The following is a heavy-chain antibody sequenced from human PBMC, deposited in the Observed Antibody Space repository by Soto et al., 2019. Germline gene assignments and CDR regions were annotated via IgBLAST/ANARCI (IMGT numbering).Heavy chain of an antibody. V-gene: IGHV6-1*01. CDR1: GDSVSSTSAA. CDR3: TRDRIGGYYFYGMDF. Sequence: SQTLSLTCAISGDSVSSTSAAWNWIRQSPSRDLEWLGRTYYRSEWYNDYAVAVKSRITINPDTSKNQFSLQLNSVTHEDTAVNYFTRDRIGGYYFYGMDFWGQGTTVTVSS. CDR2: TYYRSEWYN. D-gene: IGHD2-15*01. J-gene: IGHJ6*02.